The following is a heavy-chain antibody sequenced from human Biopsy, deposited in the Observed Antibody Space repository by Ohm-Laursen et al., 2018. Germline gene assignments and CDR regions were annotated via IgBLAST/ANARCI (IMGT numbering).Heavy chain of an antibody. CDR3: AKGGYCSATSCNMDVDY. CDR2: ISANGVTT. V-gene: IGHV3-23*01. J-gene: IGHJ4*02. CDR1: RFTFNNYA. D-gene: IGHD2-2*02. Sequence: GSLRLSCAASRFTFNNYAMNWVRQAPGKGLEWVSTISANGVTTFYADSVKGRFTISRDGSSDTLYLQMHSLRADDTALYYCAKGGYCSATSCNMDVDYWGQGALVTVSS.